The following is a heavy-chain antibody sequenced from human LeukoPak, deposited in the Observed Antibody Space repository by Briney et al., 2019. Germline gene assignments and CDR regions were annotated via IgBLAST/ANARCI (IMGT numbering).Heavy chain of an antibody. CDR1: GFTFSSYS. CDR3: ARRPTVITWYFDL. CDR2: ISSSSSYI. D-gene: IGHD4-23*01. J-gene: IGHJ2*01. Sequence: GGSLRLSCAASGFTFSSYSMNWVRQAPGKGLEWVSSISSSSSYIYYADSVKGRFTISRDDARNSLFLQMDSLRDEDTAIYYCARRPTVITWYFDLWGRGTLVTVSS. V-gene: IGHV3-21*04.